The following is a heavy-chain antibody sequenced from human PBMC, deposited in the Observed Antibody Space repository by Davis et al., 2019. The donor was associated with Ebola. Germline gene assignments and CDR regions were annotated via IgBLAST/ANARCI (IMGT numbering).Heavy chain of an antibody. Sequence: PSETLSLTCAVYGGSFSGYYWSWIRQPPGKGLEWIGEINHSGSTNYNPSLKSRVTISVDRSKNQFSLKLSSVTAADTAVYYCARAIAARLWYFDLWGRGTLVTVSS. CDR2: INHSGST. CDR3: ARAIAARLWYFDL. V-gene: IGHV4-34*01. J-gene: IGHJ2*01. D-gene: IGHD6-6*01. CDR1: GGSFSGYY.